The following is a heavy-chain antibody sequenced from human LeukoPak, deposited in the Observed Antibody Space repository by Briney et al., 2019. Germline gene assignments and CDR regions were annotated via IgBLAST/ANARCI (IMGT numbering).Heavy chain of an antibody. Sequence: PGGSLRLSCEASGFTFSTYSMNWVRQAPGKGLEWVSYINSSSSTIYYADSVKGRFTISRDNAKNSLYLQMNSLRAEDTAVYYCARDRVTMVRGVNYYFDYWGQGTLVTVSS. V-gene: IGHV3-48*01. CDR3: ARDRVTMVRGVNYYFDY. J-gene: IGHJ4*02. D-gene: IGHD3-10*01. CDR1: GFTFSTYS. CDR2: INSSSSTI.